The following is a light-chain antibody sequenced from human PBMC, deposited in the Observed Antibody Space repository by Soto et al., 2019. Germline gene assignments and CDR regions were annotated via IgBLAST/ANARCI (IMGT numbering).Light chain of an antibody. CDR3: QHYGSSPLT. CDR2: GAS. V-gene: IGKV3-20*01. J-gene: IGKJ4*01. Sequence: EIVLTQSPGTLSLSPGERATLSCRASQSVSSNYLAWYQQKPGQAPRLLIYGASSRATGIPDRFSGSGSGTDFPLTISRLEPEDCAVYHCQHYGSSPLTFGGGTKVEIK. CDR1: QSVSSNY.